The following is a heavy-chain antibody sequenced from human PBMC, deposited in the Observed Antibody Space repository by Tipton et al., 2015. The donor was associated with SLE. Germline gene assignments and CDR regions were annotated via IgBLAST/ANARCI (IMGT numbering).Heavy chain of an antibody. CDR2: IIPIFGTA. Sequence: QVQLVQSGPEVKKPGSSVKVSCKASGGTFSSYAISWVRQAPGQGLEWMGGIIPIFGTANYAQKFQGRVTITADESTSTAYMELSSLRSEDTAVYYCARAGEGGNPASYYYYGMDVWGQGTTVTVSS. J-gene: IGHJ6*02. D-gene: IGHD4-23*01. CDR3: ARAGEGGNPASYYYYGMDV. V-gene: IGHV1-69*01. CDR1: GGTFSSYA.